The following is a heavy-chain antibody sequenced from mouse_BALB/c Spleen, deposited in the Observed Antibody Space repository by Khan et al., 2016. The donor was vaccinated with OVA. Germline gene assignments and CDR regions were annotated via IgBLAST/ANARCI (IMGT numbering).Heavy chain of an antibody. V-gene: IGHV3-2*02. CDR3: SRVYGGNFDY. CDR2: ISYSGNT. J-gene: IGHJ2*01. D-gene: IGHD1-1*01. Sequence: EVQLQESGPGLVKPSQSLSLTCTVTGYSITSDYAWNWIRQFPGNKLEWMGYISYSGNTNYNPSLKSRISITRDTSKNQFVLQLNSLTTEDTATYYCSRVYGGNFDYWGQGTTLTVSS. CDR1: GYSITSDYA.